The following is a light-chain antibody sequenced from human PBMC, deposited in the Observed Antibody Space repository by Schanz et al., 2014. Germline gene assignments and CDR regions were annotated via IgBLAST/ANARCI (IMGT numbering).Light chain of an antibody. CDR1: ATDIGGTYL. Sequence: QSALTQPASVSASPGQSITISCTGTATDIGGTYLVSWYQQNPGEAPKLLILGDNHRPSGVSNRFSGSKSANTASLTISGLQAEDEADYYCSSYAGTYTYVFGTGTKLTVL. J-gene: IGLJ1*01. V-gene: IGLV2-23*01. CDR2: GDN. CDR3: SSYAGTYTYV.